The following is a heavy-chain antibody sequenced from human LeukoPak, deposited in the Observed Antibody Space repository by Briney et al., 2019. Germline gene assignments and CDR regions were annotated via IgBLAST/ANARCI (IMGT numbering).Heavy chain of an antibody. CDR3: ARARDSGAGARVYFQH. Sequence: SVTVSFKGSGGTFISYTISWVRQAPGQGREWMGGIIPIFGTTNYSHKFQGRVTITADESTSTAYMELSSLRSEDTAVYYCARARDSGAGARVYFQHWGQGTLVTVSS. D-gene: IGHD5-12*01. J-gene: IGHJ1*01. V-gene: IGHV1-69*01. CDR1: GGTFISYT. CDR2: IIPIFGTT.